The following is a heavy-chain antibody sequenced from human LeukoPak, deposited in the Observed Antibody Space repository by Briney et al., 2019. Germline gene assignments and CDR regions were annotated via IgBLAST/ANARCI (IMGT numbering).Heavy chain of an antibody. CDR2: IKSKTDGGTT. CDR1: GFTFSSYS. Sequence: PGGSLRLSCAASGFTFSSYSMNWVRQAPGKGLEWVGRIKSKTDGGTTDYAAPVKGRFTISRDDSKNTLYLQMNSLKTEDTAVYYCTTDGTADYGDPPYYWGQGTLVTVSS. D-gene: IGHD4-17*01. J-gene: IGHJ4*02. V-gene: IGHV3-15*01. CDR3: TTDGTADYGDPPYY.